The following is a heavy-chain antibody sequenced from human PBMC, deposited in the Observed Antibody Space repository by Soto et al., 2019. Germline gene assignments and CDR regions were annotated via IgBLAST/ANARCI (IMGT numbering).Heavy chain of an antibody. V-gene: IGHV1-8*01. Sequence: QVQLMQSGAEVKKPGASVKVTCKASGFTFASNDINWVRQGPGQGLQWMGWMNANVDATDSPQEFKRRVSMTWNASISTAYLELHNLKSDDTAVYYCAREVVVGGSLWLDPWGQGSLVTVSS. CDR3: AREVVVGGSLWLDP. J-gene: IGHJ5*02. CDR1: GFTFASND. D-gene: IGHD2-15*01. CDR2: MNANVDAT.